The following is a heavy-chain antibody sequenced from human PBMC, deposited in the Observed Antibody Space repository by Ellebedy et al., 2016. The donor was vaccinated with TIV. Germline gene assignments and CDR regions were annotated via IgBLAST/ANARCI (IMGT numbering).Heavy chain of an antibody. Sequence: GESLKISCAASGFTFSSYWMSWVRQAPGKGLEWVANIKQDGSEKYYVDSVKGRFTISRDNAKNSLYLQMNSLRAEDTAVYYCARKVGATRDDAFDIWGQGTMVTVSS. CDR3: ARKVGATRDDAFDI. D-gene: IGHD1-26*01. J-gene: IGHJ3*02. V-gene: IGHV3-7*03. CDR1: GFTFSSYW. CDR2: IKQDGSEK.